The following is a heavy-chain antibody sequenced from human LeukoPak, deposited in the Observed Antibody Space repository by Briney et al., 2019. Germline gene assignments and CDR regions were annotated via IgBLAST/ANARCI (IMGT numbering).Heavy chain of an antibody. Sequence: SETLSPTCAVSGGSFSDYFWGWLRQPPGKGLEWIGEVNHRGTTNFNPALRSRVTISVDTSNNQFSLKLSSVTAADTAVYYCARLHLWPENWFDSWGQGTLVTVSS. V-gene: IGHV4-34*01. CDR3: ARLHLWPENWFDS. D-gene: IGHD3-10*01. J-gene: IGHJ5*01. CDR1: GGSFSDYF. CDR2: VNHRGTT.